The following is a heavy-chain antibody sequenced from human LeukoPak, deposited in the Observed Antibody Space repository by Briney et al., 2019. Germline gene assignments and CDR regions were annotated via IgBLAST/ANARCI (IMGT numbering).Heavy chain of an antibody. CDR2: IYYSGST. CDR3: ARRILFGVVIRYSWFDP. V-gene: IGHV4-39*01. D-gene: IGHD3-3*01. CDR1: GGSISSSSYY. J-gene: IGHJ5*02. Sequence: ETLSLTCTVSGGSISSSSYYWGWIRQPXGKGLEWXGSIYYSGSTYYNPSLKSRVTISVDTSKNQFSLKLSSVTAADTAVYYCARRILFGVVIRYSWFDPWGQGTLVTVSS.